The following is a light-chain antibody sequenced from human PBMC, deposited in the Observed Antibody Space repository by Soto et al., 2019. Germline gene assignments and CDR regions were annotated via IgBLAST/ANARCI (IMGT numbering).Light chain of an antibody. CDR2: DVS. Sequence: QSALTQPASVSGSPGQSITISCTGTSSDVGGYNYVSWYQQHPGKAPKFMIYDVSNRPSGVSNRFSGSKSGNTASLTISGLQAEDEADDYCSSYTTSNTRQIVFGTGTKLTAL. CDR3: SSYTTSNTRQIV. J-gene: IGLJ1*01. V-gene: IGLV2-14*01. CDR1: SSDVGGYNY.